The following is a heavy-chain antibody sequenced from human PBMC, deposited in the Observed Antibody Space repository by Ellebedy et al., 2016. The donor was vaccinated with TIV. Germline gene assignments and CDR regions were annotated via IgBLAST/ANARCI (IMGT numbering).Heavy chain of an antibody. D-gene: IGHD1-26*01. J-gene: IGHJ4*02. CDR1: GFTFSSYG. CDR2: ISGRGGGT. V-gene: IGHV3-23*01. Sequence: GESLKISXAASGFTFSSYGMSWVRQAPGKGLEWVSGISGRGGGTYYADSVKGRFTISRDNSKNTLYLQMNNLRAEDTAVYYCANVIVGATPFDYWGQGTLVTVSS. CDR3: ANVIVGATPFDY.